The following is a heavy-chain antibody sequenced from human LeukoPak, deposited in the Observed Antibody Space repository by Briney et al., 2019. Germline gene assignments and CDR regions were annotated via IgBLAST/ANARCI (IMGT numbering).Heavy chain of an antibody. CDR2: IIPIFGTA. Sequence: GASVKVSCKASGGTFSSYAISWVRQAHGQGLERMGGIIPIFGTANYAQKFQGRVTITADKSTSTAYMELSSLRSEDTAVYYCASRGSKLRYFDWLLFPFDYWGQGTLVTVSS. D-gene: IGHD3-9*01. V-gene: IGHV1-69*06. J-gene: IGHJ4*02. CDR3: ASRGSKLRYFDWLLFPFDY. CDR1: GGTFSSYA.